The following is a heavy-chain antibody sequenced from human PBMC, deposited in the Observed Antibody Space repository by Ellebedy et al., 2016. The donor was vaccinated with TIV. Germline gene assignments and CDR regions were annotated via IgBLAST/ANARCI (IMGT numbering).Heavy chain of an antibody. Sequence: GSLRLXCTVSGGSISSYYWSWIRQPPGKGLEWIGYIYYSGSTNYNPSLKSRVTISVDTSKNQFSLKLSSVTAADTAVYYCARGRFGGGLNYYGLDVWGQGTTVTVS. CDR2: IYYSGST. CDR1: GGSISSYY. J-gene: IGHJ6*02. CDR3: ARGRFGGGLNYYGLDV. D-gene: IGHD2-15*01. V-gene: IGHV4-59*08.